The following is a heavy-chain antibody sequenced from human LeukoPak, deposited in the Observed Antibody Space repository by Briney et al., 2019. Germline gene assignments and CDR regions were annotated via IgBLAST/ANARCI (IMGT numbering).Heavy chain of an antibody. V-gene: IGHV1-8*01. Sequence: ASVKVSCKASGYIFTSYGINWVRQATGQGLEWMGWMSPNSGNTGYAQKFQGRVTMTRDTSISTAYMELTSLRSEDTAVYYCARVFDPQYCSGGSCYLQHWFDPWGQGTLVTVSS. J-gene: IGHJ5*02. CDR2: MSPNSGNT. D-gene: IGHD2-15*01. CDR1: GYIFTSYG. CDR3: ARVFDPQYCSGGSCYLQHWFDP.